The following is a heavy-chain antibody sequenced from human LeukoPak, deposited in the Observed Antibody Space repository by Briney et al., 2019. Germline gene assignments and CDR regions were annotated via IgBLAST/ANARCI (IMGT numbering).Heavy chain of an antibody. CDR2: ISGSGGIT. J-gene: IGHJ6*02. CDR1: GFTFSSYA. D-gene: IGHD3-22*01. Sequence: PGGSLRLSCAASGFTFSSYAMSWVRQAPGKGLEWVSGISGSGGITYYADSVKGRFTISRDNSKSTVYLQMTSLRAEDTAVYYCARDGYYQYYGMDVWGQGTTVTVSS. CDR3: ARDGYYQYYGMDV. V-gene: IGHV3-23*01.